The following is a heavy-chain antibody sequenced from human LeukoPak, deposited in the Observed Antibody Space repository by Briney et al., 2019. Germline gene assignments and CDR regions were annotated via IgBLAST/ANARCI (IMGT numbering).Heavy chain of an antibody. V-gene: IGHV1-24*01. D-gene: IGHD4-17*01. CDR2: FDPEDGET. CDR3: ATDSGDFYGDSTWAFDY. CDR1: GYTLTELF. Sequence: ASVKVSCKVSGYTLTELFMHWVRQAPGKGLEWMGGFDPEDGETIYAQKFQGRVTMTEDTSTDTAYMELSSLRSEDTAVYYCATDSGDFYGDSTWAFDYWGQGTLVTVSS. J-gene: IGHJ4*02.